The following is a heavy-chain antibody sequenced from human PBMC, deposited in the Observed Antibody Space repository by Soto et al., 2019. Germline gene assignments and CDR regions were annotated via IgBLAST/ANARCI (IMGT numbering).Heavy chain of an antibody. J-gene: IGHJ4*02. CDR3: ARDTSIGYAVPYYFDY. V-gene: IGHV3-21*01. CDR1: GFTFSSYS. Sequence: GGSLRLSCAASGFTFSSYSMNWVRQAPGKGLEWVSSISSSSSYIYYADSVKGRFTISRDNAKNSLYLQMNSLRAEDTAVYYCARDTSIGYAVPYYFDYWGQGTLVTVSS. D-gene: IGHD2-2*01. CDR2: ISSSSSYI.